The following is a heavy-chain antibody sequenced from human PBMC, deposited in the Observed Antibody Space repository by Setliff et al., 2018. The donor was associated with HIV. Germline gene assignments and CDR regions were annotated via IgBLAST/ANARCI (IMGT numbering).Heavy chain of an antibody. CDR3: ARELQWSRDSGREEDY. CDR1: ADTFTNCL. CDR2: INRDNGGI. V-gene: IGHV1-2*06. D-gene: IGHD1-26*01. Sequence: ASVKVSCKASADTFTNCLINWVRQAPGQGLEWMGRINRDNGGIDYAQKFQGRVTVTRDTSINTAYMELSSLRYDDTAIYYCARELQWSRDSGREEDYWGQGTLVTVSS. J-gene: IGHJ4*02.